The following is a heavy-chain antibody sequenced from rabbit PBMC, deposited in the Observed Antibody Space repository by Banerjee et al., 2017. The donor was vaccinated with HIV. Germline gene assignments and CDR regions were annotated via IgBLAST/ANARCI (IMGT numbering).Heavy chain of an antibody. CDR2: IDGGSSGRT. CDR1: GFSFSNSYY. D-gene: IGHD4-2*01. V-gene: IGHV1S40*01. Sequence: QSLEESGGGLVKPGGTLTLTCTASGFSFSNSYYMCWVRQAPGKGLEWIACIDGGSSGRTYYASWAKGRFTISKTSSTTVTLQMTSLTAADTATYFCARDAVDAGYTCKYFKLWGPGTLVTVS. CDR3: ARDAVDAGYTCKYFKL. J-gene: IGHJ4*01.